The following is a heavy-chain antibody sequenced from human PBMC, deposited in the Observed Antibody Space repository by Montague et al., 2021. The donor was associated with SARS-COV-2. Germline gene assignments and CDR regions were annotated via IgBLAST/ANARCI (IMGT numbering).Heavy chain of an antibody. V-gene: IGHV4-39*01. Sequence: SETLSLTCTVSGGSISSSSYYWGWIRQPPGKGLEWIGSIYYSGTTYYNPSLQSRVTISVDTSKKQFSLKLSSVTAADTAVYYCARETYTSGWFKQFDYWGQGTLVTVSS. D-gene: IGHD6-19*01. CDR3: ARETYTSGWFKQFDY. CDR2: IYYSGTT. CDR1: GGSISSSSYY. J-gene: IGHJ4*02.